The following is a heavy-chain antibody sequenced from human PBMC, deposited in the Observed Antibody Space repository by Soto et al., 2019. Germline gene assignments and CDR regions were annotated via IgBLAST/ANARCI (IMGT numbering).Heavy chain of an antibody. CDR1: GYTFTSYG. Sequence: ASVKVSCKASGYTFTSYGISWVRQAPGQGLEWMGWISAYNGNTDYAQKLQGRVTMTTDTSTSTAYMELRSLRSDDTAVYYCASLPTVTTPEDRRSYYGMDVWGQGTTVTVSS. CDR2: ISAYNGNT. D-gene: IGHD4-17*01. CDR3: ASLPTVTTPEDRRSYYGMDV. V-gene: IGHV1-18*01. J-gene: IGHJ6*02.